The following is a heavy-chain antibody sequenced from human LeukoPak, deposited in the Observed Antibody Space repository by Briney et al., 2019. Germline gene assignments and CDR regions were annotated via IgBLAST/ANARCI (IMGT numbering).Heavy chain of an antibody. CDR1: GFTFGDYA. CDR2: IRSKAYGGTT. Sequence: PGGSLRLSCTASGFTFGDYAMSWFRQAPGKGLEWVGFIRSKAYGGTTEYAASVKGRFTISRDDSKSIAYLQMNSLKTEDTAVYYCTRGDIAAAGYYYYGMDVWGQGTTVTVSS. D-gene: IGHD6-13*01. V-gene: IGHV3-49*03. CDR3: TRGDIAAAGYYYYGMDV. J-gene: IGHJ6*02.